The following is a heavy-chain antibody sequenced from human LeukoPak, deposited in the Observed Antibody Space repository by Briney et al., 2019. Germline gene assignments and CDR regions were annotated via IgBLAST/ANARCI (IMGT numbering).Heavy chain of an antibody. V-gene: IGHV3-7*01. D-gene: IGHD1-26*01. CDR1: GFTFSIYW. CDR3: ARDVGGSLDY. J-gene: IGHJ4*02. Sequence: GRSLRLSCAVSGFTFSIYWMAWVRQAPGKGLGWGVNIKGDVSATHQADSVKGRFTISRDNAHNSVYLQMRSLRGADTAVYYCARDVGGSLDYWGQGTLVTVSS. CDR2: IKGDVSAT.